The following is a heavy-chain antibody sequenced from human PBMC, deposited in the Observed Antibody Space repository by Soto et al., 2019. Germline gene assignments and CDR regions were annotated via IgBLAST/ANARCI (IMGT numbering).Heavy chain of an antibody. CDR1: GGSISTSSYY. D-gene: IGHD4-17*01. CDR2: IYYSGSA. J-gene: IGHJ4*02. Sequence: SETLSLTCTVSGGSISTSSYYWGWIRQPPGKGLEWIGSIYYSGSAYYNPSLKSRVTISVDTSKNQFSLKLSSVTAADTAVYYCASPGDYASYFDSWGQGTRVTVSP. CDR3: ASPGDYASYFDS. V-gene: IGHV4-39*01.